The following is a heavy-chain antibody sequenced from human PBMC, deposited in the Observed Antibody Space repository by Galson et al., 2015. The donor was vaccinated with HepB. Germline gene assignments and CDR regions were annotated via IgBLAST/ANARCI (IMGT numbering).Heavy chain of an antibody. J-gene: IGHJ4*02. V-gene: IGHV3-21*01. D-gene: IGHD5-12*01. CDR1: GFTFSSYS. CDR3: ARDLYRLVGRYDGNYFDY. Sequence: SLRLSCAASGFTFSSYSMNWVCQAPGKGLEWVSSISSSSSYIYYADSVKGRFTISRDNAKNSLYLQMNSLRAEDTAVYYCARDLYRLVGRYDGNYFDYWGQGTLVTVSS. CDR2: ISSSSSYI.